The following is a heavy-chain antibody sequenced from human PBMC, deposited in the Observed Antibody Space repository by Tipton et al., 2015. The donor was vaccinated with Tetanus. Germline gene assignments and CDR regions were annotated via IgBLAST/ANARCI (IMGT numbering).Heavy chain of an antibody. V-gene: IGHV1-69*04. J-gene: IGHJ4*02. D-gene: IGHD1-1*01. Sequence: QSGPEVKKPGSSVKVSCKASGGTFSSYAISWVRQAPGQGLEWMGRIIPILGIANYAQKFQGRVTITADKSTSTAYMELSSLRSEDTAVYYCARDLNWNDGNMDYWGQGTLVTVSS. CDR2: IIPILGIA. CDR1: GGTFSSYA. CDR3: ARDLNWNDGNMDY.